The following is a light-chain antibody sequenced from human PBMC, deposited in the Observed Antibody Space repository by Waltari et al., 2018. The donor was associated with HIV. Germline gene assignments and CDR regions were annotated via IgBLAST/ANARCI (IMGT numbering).Light chain of an antibody. CDR1: QNITNK. CDR2: DAS. CDR3: QQYKYWPET. J-gene: IGKJ1*01. Sequence: EVVLTQAPSTLSVSLGEGASLSCRASQNITNKLGWYQQKAGQAPSLLIYDASRRAPAIPDRFSGSGSGTEFNLTISRLVFEDVAVYVCQQYKYWPETFGQGTKVEIK. V-gene: IGKV3D-15*01.